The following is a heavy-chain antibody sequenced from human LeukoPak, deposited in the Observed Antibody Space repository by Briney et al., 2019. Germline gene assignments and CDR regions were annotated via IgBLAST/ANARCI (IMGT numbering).Heavy chain of an antibody. Sequence: PGGSLRLSCAASGFAFSSYSMNWVRQAPGKGLEWVSFISSSSSYIYYADSVKGRFTISRDNAKNSLYLQMNSLRAEDTAVYYCARESRGYDILTGKYHRGYYSYYMDVWGKGTTVTVSS. J-gene: IGHJ6*03. CDR1: GFAFSSYS. V-gene: IGHV3-21*01. CDR2: ISSSSSYI. CDR3: ARESRGYDILTGKYHRGYYSYYMDV. D-gene: IGHD3-9*01.